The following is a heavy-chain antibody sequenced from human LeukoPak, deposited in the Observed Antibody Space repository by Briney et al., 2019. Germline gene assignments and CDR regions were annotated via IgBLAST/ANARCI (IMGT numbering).Heavy chain of an antibody. J-gene: IGHJ3*02. Sequence: PSETLSLTCAVYGGSFSGYYWSWIRQPPGKGLEWIGSIDYSGSTYYNPSLKSRVTISVDTSKNQFSLKLSSVTAADTAVYYCARRSNYYGSGDAFDIWGQGTMVTVSS. V-gene: IGHV4-34*01. CDR3: ARRSNYYGSGDAFDI. D-gene: IGHD3-10*01. CDR1: GGSFSGYY. CDR2: IDYSGST.